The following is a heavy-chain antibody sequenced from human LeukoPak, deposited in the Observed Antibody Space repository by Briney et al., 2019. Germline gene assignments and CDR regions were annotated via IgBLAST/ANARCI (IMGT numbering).Heavy chain of an antibody. V-gene: IGHV3-33*01. CDR3: ARATDYGANGFDY. CDR2: IWYDGINK. D-gene: IGHD4-23*01. Sequence: PGRSLRLSCAASGFTFSNYGMHWVRQAPGKGLQWVAVIWYDGINKFYADSVKGRFTISRDNSKNTLYLQMNSLRAEDTAVYYCARATDYGANGFDYWGQGTLVTVSS. J-gene: IGHJ4*02. CDR1: GFTFSNYG.